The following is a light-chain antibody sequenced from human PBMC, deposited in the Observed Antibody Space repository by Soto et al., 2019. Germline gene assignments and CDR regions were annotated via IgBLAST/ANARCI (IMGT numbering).Light chain of an antibody. J-gene: IGLJ1*01. CDR3: SSYTGGNPSYV. Sequence: QSALTQPPSASGSPGQSVTISCTGTSSDVGGYDYVSWYQQHPGKAPKLMIYEVNIRPSGVSDRFSGSKSGNTASLTVSGLQAEDEADYYCSSYTGGNPSYVFGTGTKVTVL. V-gene: IGLV2-8*01. CDR2: EVN. CDR1: SSDVGGYDY.